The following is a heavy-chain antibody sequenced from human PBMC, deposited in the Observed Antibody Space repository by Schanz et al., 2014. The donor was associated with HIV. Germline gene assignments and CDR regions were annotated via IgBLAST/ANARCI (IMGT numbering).Heavy chain of an antibody. D-gene: IGHD1-26*01. CDR3: AKDGSWEAFDAFDI. CDR2: VTNSGSYV. CDR1: GFVFRDFA. J-gene: IGHJ3*02. Sequence: EVQPLESGGDLAQPGDSLRLSCVASGFVFRDFAMAWVRQAPGKGLEWVSAVTNSGSYVNYADSVKGRFTISRDISKNTLYLQMYSLRAEDTAVYYCAKDGSWEAFDAFDIWGQGTMVTVSS. V-gene: IGHV3-23*01.